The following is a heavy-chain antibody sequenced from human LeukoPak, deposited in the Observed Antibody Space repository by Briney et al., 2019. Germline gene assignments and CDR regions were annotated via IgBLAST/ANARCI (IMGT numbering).Heavy chain of an antibody. CDR2: IKHDGGEK. CDR1: GFTFSSYC. V-gene: IGHV3-7*01. D-gene: IGHD2-2*01. Sequence: GGSLRLSCAASGFTFSSYCMSWVRQAPGKGLEWVASIKHDGGEKYYVDSVKGRFTISRDNSNNSLYLQMNSLIAEDTAVYYSARDHQSYCSSTSCYDFDYWGQGTLVTVSS. J-gene: IGHJ4*02. CDR3: ARDHQSYCSSTSCYDFDY.